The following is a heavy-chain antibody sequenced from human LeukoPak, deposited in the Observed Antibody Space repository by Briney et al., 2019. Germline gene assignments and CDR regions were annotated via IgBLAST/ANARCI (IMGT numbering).Heavy chain of an antibody. Sequence: ASVKVSCKASGYTFTMYYIHWVRQAPGQGLEWMGMINPSDGATTYAQRFQGRVTMTRDMSTTTVYMDLRSLRSENTAVYFCARCPVYVVVVPAAMVWFDPWGQGTLVTVSS. D-gene: IGHD2-2*01. CDR3: ARCPVYVVVVPAAMVWFDP. CDR2: INPSDGAT. CDR1: GYTFTMYY. J-gene: IGHJ5*02. V-gene: IGHV1-46*01.